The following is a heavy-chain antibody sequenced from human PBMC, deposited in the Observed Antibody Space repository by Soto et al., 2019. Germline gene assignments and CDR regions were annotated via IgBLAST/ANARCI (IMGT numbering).Heavy chain of an antibody. D-gene: IGHD3-10*01. CDR2: IYSGGST. V-gene: IGHV3-53*01. J-gene: IGHJ6*02. Sequence: GGSLRLSCAASGFTVSSNYMSWVRQAPGKGLEWVSVIYSGGSTYYADSVKGRFTISRDNSKNTLYLQMNSLRAEDTAVYYCARESLLWFGESPPMDVWGQGTTVTVSS. CDR3: ARESLLWFGESPPMDV. CDR1: GFTVSSNY.